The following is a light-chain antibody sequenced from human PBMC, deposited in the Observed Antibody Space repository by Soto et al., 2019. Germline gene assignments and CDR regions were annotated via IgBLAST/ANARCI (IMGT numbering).Light chain of an antibody. J-gene: IGKJ4*01. Sequence: EILLTQSPATLSLSPGERATLSCRASQSVSSYLAWYQQKPCQAPRLLTXDASNRATGIPARFSGSGSGTDFTLTISSLEPEDFAVYYCQQRSNWPPLTFGGGTKVDIK. CDR3: QQRSNWPPLT. CDR1: QSVSSY. V-gene: IGKV3-11*01. CDR2: DAS.